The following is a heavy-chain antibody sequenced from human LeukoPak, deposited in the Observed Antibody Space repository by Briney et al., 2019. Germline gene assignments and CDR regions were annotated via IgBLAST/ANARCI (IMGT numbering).Heavy chain of an antibody. CDR1: GGSISGYY. V-gene: IGHV4-4*07. CDR2: IYSSGST. J-gene: IGHJ4*02. Sequence: ETSETLSLTCTVSGGSISGYYWSWIRQPAGEGLEWIGRIYSSGSTNYNPSLKSRVSMSVDTSNNQFSLNLSSVTAADTAVYYCARKRKGAYDFDCWGQGTLATVSS. CDR3: ARKRKGAYDFDC. D-gene: IGHD3-16*01.